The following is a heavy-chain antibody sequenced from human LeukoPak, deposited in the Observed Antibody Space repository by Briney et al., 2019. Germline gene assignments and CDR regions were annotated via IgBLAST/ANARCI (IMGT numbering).Heavy chain of an antibody. CDR2: IVVDSDNT. CDR1: GFTFTSRSA. V-gene: IGHV1-58*01. J-gene: IGHJ5*02. Sequence: SVKVSCKASGFTFTSRSAVQWVRQARRQRLEWIGWIVVDSDNTNYAENFQERVTITRDMSASTSYMELSSLRSEDTAVYFCAAPYTSSWFDLWGQGTLVTVSS. D-gene: IGHD6-13*01. CDR3: AAPYTSSWFDL.